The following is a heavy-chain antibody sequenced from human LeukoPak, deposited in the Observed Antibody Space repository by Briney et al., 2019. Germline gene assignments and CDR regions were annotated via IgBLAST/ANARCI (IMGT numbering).Heavy chain of an antibody. CDR2: ISYDGNNK. V-gene: IGHV3-30*18. D-gene: IGHD3-10*01. CDR1: GFTFSSYG. CDR3: TKFIGHYYNF. J-gene: IGHJ4*02. Sequence: PGRSLRLSCAASGFTFSSYGFHWDRQAPGKGLEWVAVISYDGNNKYYADSVKGRFTISRDNSKNTLYLQMNSLRAEDTAVYYCTKFIGHYYNFWGQGTLVTVSS.